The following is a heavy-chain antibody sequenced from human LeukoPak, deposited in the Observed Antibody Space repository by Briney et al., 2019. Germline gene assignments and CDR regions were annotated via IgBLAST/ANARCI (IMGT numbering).Heavy chain of an antibody. CDR2: INQNGSEK. D-gene: IGHD4-17*01. V-gene: IGHV3-7*01. CDR3: ARALRGAFDI. J-gene: IGHJ3*02. CDR1: GYTFTGYY. Sequence: GASVRLSCTASGYTFTGYYMRWVRQAPGQGLEWVAYINQNGSEKYYVESVKGRFTISRDTDKNSLYLEMNRLRAEDTAVYYCARALRGAFDIWGQGTMVTVSS.